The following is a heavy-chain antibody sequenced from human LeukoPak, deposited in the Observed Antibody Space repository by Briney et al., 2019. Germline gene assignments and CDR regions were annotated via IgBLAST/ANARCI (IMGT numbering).Heavy chain of an antibody. CDR1: GYTFSNYN. V-gene: IGHV1-46*01. J-gene: IGHJ3*02. Sequence: ASVKVSCKASGYTFSNYNIHWLRQAPGQGLEWMGIVNPSGDSTNYAQNFQGRVTMTGDTSTSTVYMELSSLRSEDTAVYYCARVRNGYNDAYDIWGQGTMVTVTS. CDR3: ARVRNGYNDAYDI. CDR2: VNPSGDST. D-gene: IGHD5-24*01.